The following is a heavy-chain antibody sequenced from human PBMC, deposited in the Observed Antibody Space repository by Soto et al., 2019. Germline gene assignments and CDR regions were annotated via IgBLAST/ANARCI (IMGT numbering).Heavy chain of an antibody. CDR2: ISAYNGNT. J-gene: IGHJ6*02. D-gene: IGHD6-13*01. CDR3: ARERWGIAAAGRLYYYYGIDV. V-gene: IGHV1-18*01. CDR1: GYTFTSYG. Sequence: ASVKVSCKASGYTFTSYGISWVRQAPGQGLEWMGWISAYNGNTNYAQKLQGRVTMTTDTSTSTAYMELRRLVSDETAVYYCARERWGIAAAGRLYYYYGIDVWCQGTTVTVSS.